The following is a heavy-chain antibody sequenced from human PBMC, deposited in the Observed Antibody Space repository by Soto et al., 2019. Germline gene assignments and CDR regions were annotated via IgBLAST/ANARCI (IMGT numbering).Heavy chain of an antibody. CDR1: GFTFDEYA. CDR3: AKSTGGTANGMDV. CDR2: ISWNSGTI. D-gene: IGHD2-8*02. V-gene: IGHV3-9*01. Sequence: EVQLVESGGGLVQPGRSLRLSCGASGFTFDEYAMHWVRQAPGKGLEWVSGISWNSGTIGYAVSVKGRFTISRDNAKRSLYLKRSSRRAEDTAFYYCAKSTGGTANGMDVWGKGTRVTVSS. J-gene: IGHJ6*04.